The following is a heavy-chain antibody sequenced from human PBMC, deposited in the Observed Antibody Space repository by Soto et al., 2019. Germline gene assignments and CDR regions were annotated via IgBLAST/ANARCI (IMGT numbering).Heavy chain of an antibody. D-gene: IGHD2-2*01. CDR1: GFTFSSYA. Sequence: PGGSLRVSCAASGFTFSSYAMNWVRQAPGKGLEWVSSISGSGNSAYYADSIKGRFTISRDNSKDTLYLQMNSLRAEDTAVYYCAQDHNQLPDYYFDYWGPGTLVTVSS. V-gene: IGHV3-23*01. CDR3: AQDHNQLPDYYFDY. J-gene: IGHJ4*02. CDR2: ISGSGNSA.